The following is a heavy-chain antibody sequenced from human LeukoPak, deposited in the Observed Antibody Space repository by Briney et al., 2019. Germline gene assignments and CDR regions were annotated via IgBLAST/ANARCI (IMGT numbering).Heavy chain of an antibody. CDR2: IYSGGST. CDR1: GFPFSSND. D-gene: IGHD2-2*01. CDR3: ARYHMANFDY. Sequence: GSLRLSCAVSGFPFSSNDMRWVRQAPGKGLEWVSVIYSGGSTYYADSVKGRFTISRDNSKNTLYLQMNSLRAEDTAVYYCARYHMANFDYWGRGTLVTVSS. V-gene: IGHV3-53*01. J-gene: IGHJ4*02.